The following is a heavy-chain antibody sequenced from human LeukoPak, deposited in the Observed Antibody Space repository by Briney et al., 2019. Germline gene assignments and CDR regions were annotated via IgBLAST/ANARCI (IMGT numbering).Heavy chain of an antibody. CDR2: MYYSGST. Sequence: SETLSLTCTVSGGSISSGDYYWSWIRQPPGKGLEWIAYMYYSGSTYYNPSLKSQVTMSADTSKNQLSLKLSSVTAADTAVYYCARPYYYDSRIDPWGQGTLVTVSS. CDR1: GGSISSGDYY. V-gene: IGHV4-30-4*01. D-gene: IGHD3-22*01. J-gene: IGHJ5*02. CDR3: ARPYYYDSRIDP.